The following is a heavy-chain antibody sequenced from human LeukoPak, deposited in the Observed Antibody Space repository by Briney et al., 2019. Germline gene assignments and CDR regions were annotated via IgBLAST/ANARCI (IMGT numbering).Heavy chain of an antibody. V-gene: IGHV3-53*01. J-gene: IGHJ5*02. CDR3: ARNNWFDA. Sequence: GGSLRLSCAASGFTFDDYAMHWVRQAPGKGLEWVSVIYSGGSTFYSDSVKGRFTISRDNSKNTLYLQMNGLRAEDTAVYYCARNNWFDAWGQGTLVTVSS. CDR2: IYSGGST. CDR1: GFTFDDYA.